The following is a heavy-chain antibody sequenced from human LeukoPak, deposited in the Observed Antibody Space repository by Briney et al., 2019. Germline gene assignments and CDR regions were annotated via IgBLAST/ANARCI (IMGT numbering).Heavy chain of an antibody. CDR3: AKDSVEDILTGYYGY. CDR2: ISGSGGST. J-gene: IGHJ4*02. V-gene: IGHV3-23*01. Sequence: GGSLRLSCAASGFTFSSHAMSCVRQAPGKGLEWVSAISGSGGSTYYADSVKGRFTISRDNSKNTLYLQMNSLRAEDTAVYYCAKDSVEDILTGYYGYWGQGTLVTVSS. CDR1: GFTFSSHA. D-gene: IGHD3-9*01.